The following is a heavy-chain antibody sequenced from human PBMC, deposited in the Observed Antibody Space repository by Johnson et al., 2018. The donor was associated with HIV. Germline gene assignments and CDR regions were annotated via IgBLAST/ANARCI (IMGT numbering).Heavy chain of an antibody. Sequence: VQLVESGGGLVQPGGSLRLSCAASGFTFSNFWMSWVRQAPGKGLEWVANIKQDGSEKYYLASVKGRFTISRDNAKNSLYLQMNSLRAEDTAVYYCAREGYSRRLYGPGHHDSDGFDIWGQGTLVTVSS. CDR2: IKQDGSEK. CDR3: AREGYSRRLYGPGHHDSDGFDI. D-gene: IGHD6-13*01. J-gene: IGHJ3*02. CDR1: GFTFSNFW. V-gene: IGHV3-7*05.